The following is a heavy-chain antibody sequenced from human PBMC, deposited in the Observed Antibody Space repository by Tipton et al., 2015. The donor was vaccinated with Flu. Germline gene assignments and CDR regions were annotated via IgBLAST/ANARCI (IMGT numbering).Heavy chain of an antibody. CDR1: GGSISSYY. D-gene: IGHD3-22*01. Sequence: TLSLTRTVSGGSISSYYWSWIRQPAGKGLEWIGRIYTSGSTNYNPSLKSRVTMSVDTSKNQFSLKLSSVTAADTAAYYCARGKYYYDSSGYSFDYWGQGTLATVSS. J-gene: IGHJ4*02. V-gene: IGHV4-4*07. CDR2: IYTSGST. CDR3: ARGKYYYDSSGYSFDY.